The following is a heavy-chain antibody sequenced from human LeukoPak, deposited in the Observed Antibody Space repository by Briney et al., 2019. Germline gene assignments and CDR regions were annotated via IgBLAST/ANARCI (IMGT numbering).Heavy chain of an antibody. CDR3: ARDKGLRVYDY. Sequence: SETLSLTCAVSGGSISSYYWSWIRQPPGKGLEWIGYIYYSGSTNYNPSLKSRVTISVDTSKNQFSLKLSSVTAADTAVYYCARDKGLRVYDYWGQGTLVTVSS. J-gene: IGHJ4*02. CDR2: IYYSGST. V-gene: IGHV4-59*01. D-gene: IGHD4-17*01. CDR1: GGSISSYY.